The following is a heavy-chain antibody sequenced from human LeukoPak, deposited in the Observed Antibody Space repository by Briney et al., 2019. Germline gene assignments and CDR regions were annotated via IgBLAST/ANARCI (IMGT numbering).Heavy chain of an antibody. CDR1: GYTFTSYG. Sequence: ASVKVSCKAPGYTFTSYGISWVRQAPGQGLEWMGWISAYNGNTNYAQKLQGRVTMTTDTSTSTAYMELRSLRSDDTAVYYCARDRYSSSWANFDYWGQGTLVTVSS. V-gene: IGHV1-18*04. D-gene: IGHD6-13*01. CDR2: ISAYNGNT. J-gene: IGHJ4*02. CDR3: ARDRYSSSWANFDY.